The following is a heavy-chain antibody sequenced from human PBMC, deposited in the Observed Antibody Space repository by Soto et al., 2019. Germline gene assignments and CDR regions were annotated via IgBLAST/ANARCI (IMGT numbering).Heavy chain of an antibody. V-gene: IGHV3-30*18. D-gene: IGHD3-22*01. CDR1: GFTFNNYD. J-gene: IGHJ3*02. CDR2: TSYDGNNK. CDR3: AKVLSVIVADSFDI. Sequence: QVQLVESGGGVVQPGRSLRLSCAASGFTFNNYDMHWVRQSPGKGLEWVAVTSYDGNNKYYADSVKGRFTISRDNSKNTLSLQMNSLRPEDKAVYYCAKVLSVIVADSFDIWGQGTMVTVSS.